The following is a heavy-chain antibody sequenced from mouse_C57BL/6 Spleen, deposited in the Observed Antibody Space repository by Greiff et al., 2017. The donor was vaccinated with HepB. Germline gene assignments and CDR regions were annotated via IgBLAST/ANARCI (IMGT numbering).Heavy chain of an antibody. Sequence: EVHLVESGGGLVKPGGSLKLSCAASGFTFSDYGMHWVRQAPEKGLEWVAYISSGSSTIYYADTVKGRFTISRDNAKNTLFLQMTSLRSEDTAMYYCARRYSNYVGYFDVWGTGTTVTVSS. V-gene: IGHV5-17*01. J-gene: IGHJ1*03. CDR3: ARRYSNYVGYFDV. CDR1: GFTFSDYG. D-gene: IGHD2-5*01. CDR2: ISSGSSTI.